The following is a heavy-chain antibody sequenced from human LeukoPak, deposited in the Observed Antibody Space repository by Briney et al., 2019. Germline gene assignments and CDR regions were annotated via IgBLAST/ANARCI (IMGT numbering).Heavy chain of an antibody. Sequence: SETLSLTCIVSGGTIRSSSYYWGWIRQPPGKGLEWIGSIYYSGITYYNPSLKSRVTKSVVTSKNQFSLKLSSVTAADTAVDYCSRHGPIFGVVNFDYRGQGTLVTVSS. J-gene: IGHJ4*02. V-gene: IGHV4-39*01. CDR2: IYYSGIT. CDR1: GGTIRSSSYY. D-gene: IGHD3-3*01. CDR3: SRHGPIFGVVNFDY.